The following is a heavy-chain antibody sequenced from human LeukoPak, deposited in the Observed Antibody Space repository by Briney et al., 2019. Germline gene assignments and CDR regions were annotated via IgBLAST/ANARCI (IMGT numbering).Heavy chain of an antibody. J-gene: IGHJ5*02. Sequence: GGSLRLSCAASGFTVSSNYMSWVRQAPGKGLEWVSVIYSGGSTYYADSVKGRFTISRHNSKNMLYLQMNSLRAEDTAVYYCAKDFASGWSHNWFDPWGQGTLVTVSS. CDR2: IYSGGST. CDR1: GFTVSSNY. V-gene: IGHV3-53*01. D-gene: IGHD6-19*01. CDR3: AKDFASGWSHNWFDP.